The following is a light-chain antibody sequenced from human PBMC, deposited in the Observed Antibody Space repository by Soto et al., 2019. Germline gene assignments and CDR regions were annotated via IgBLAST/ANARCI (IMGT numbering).Light chain of an antibody. CDR2: EAS. CDR1: SSDVRYYNL. Sequence: QSVLAQPASVSGSLGQSITISCTVSSSDVRYYNLVSWYQQHPGKVPKLILYEASKRPSGVSDRFSGSQSGTTASLTISGLQAEDEADYYCSSYTSSSTLDWVFGGGTKLTVL. V-gene: IGLV2-14*02. J-gene: IGLJ3*02. CDR3: SSYTSSSTLDWV.